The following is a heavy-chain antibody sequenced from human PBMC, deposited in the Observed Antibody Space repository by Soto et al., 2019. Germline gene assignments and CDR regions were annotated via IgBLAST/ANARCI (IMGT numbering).Heavy chain of an antibody. J-gene: IGHJ6*02. D-gene: IGHD3-22*01. V-gene: IGHV4-30-4*01. CDR2: IYYSGST. Sequence: SESLSLTCTVSGGSISSGDYYWSWIRQPPGKGLEWIGYIYYSGSTYYNPSLKSRVTISVDTSKNQFSLKLSSVAAADTAVYYCARDYYDSSGYYSYYYYGMDDHRQGPTVPV. CDR1: GGSISSGDYY. CDR3: ARDYYDSSGYYSYYYYGMDD.